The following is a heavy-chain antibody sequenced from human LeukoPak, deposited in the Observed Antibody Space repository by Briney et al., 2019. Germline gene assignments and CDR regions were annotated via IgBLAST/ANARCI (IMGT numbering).Heavy chain of an antibody. CDR2: IYYSGST. CDR1: GGSISSYY. D-gene: IGHD3-3*01. CDR3: ARDRRAYDFWSGYYQD. J-gene: IGHJ4*02. V-gene: IGHV4-59*01. Sequence: SETLSLTCTVSGGSISSYYWSWIRQPPGKGLEGIGYIYYSGSTNYNPSLKSRVTISVDTSKNQFSLKLSSVTAADTAVYYCARDRRAYDFWSGYYQDCGQGTLVTVSS.